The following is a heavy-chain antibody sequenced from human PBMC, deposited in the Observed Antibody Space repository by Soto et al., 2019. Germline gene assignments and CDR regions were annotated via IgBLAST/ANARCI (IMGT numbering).Heavy chain of an antibody. Sequence: EVHLVESEGGLVQRGGCLRLSCEAPGLTFSSYSMFWVRQAPGKRLEWVSHISGSGSGMNYTDSVKGRFIISRDNAKNSLYLQMNSLRDEDTAVYYCARLFQFREPCSIISFDDYYYASNVWGQGTRVTVS. J-gene: IGHJ6*02. CDR1: GLTFSSYS. D-gene: IGHD3-22*01. V-gene: IGHV3-48*02. CDR2: ISGSGSGM. CDR3: ARLFQFREPCSIISFDDYYYASNV.